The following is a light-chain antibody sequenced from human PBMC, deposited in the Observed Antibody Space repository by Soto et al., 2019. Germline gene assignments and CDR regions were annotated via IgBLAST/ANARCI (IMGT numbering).Light chain of an antibody. CDR3: AAWEDSLNGVD. Sequence: QSVLTQAPSASGTPGPAIAISCSGGSSNIGSHTVNWYQHLPGTALRLLIYSNTQRPSGVPDRFSGSKSGTSASLAISGLQSEYEGDYYCAAWEDSLNGVDFGGGTKLTLL. J-gene: IGLJ2*01. CDR2: SNT. V-gene: IGLV1-44*01. CDR1: SSNIGSHT.